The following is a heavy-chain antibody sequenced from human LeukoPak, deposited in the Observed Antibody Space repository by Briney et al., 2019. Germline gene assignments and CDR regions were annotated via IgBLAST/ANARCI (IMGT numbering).Heavy chain of an antibody. CDR2: IYSNGDT. J-gene: IGHJ6*03. CDR3: ASRHSKQQPYYYYMDI. CDR1: GDSISSGSYY. Sequence: TSETLSLTCTVSGDSISSGSYYWSWIRQPAGKGLEWIGRIYSNGDTKFNPSLKSRVTISLDTSKNQFSLKLSSATAADTAVYYCASRHSKQQPYYYYMDIWSKGTTVTVSS. V-gene: IGHV4-61*02. D-gene: IGHD6-13*01.